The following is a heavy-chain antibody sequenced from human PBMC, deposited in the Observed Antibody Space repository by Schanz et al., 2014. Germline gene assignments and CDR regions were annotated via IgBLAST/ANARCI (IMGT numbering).Heavy chain of an antibody. CDR3: ARDGVDAAAGGNY. Sequence: QVQLVQSEAEAKKPGSSVKVSCKASGYTFTSDSMHWVRQAPGQGLEWMGMINPSGGSTTYAQKFQGRVTMTRDTSTSTVYMELSSLRSEDTAVYYCARDGVDAAAGGNYWGQGTLVTVSS. CDR2: INPSGGST. CDR1: GYTFTSDS. V-gene: IGHV1-46*03. D-gene: IGHD6-13*01. J-gene: IGHJ4*02.